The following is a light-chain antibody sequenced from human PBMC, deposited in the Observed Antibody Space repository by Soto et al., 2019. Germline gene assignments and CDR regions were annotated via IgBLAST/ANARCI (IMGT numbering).Light chain of an antibody. Sequence: EIVLTQSPGTLSLSPGERATLSCRASQSVSSSYLAWFQQKPGQAPRLLIYDASSRATGIPDRFSGSGSGTDFTLTISRLEPEDFAVYYCQQYDSSSWTFGQGTKVEI. V-gene: IGKV3-20*01. CDR1: QSVSSSY. J-gene: IGKJ1*01. CDR2: DAS. CDR3: QQYDSSSWT.